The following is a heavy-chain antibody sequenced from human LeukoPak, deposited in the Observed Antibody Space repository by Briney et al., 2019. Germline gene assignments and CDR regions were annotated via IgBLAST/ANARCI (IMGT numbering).Heavy chain of an antibody. J-gene: IGHJ5*02. CDR2: ISGSGGTA. V-gene: IGHV3-23*01. CDR1: GFTFSIYA. CDR3: AKDQFDP. Sequence: PGGSLRLSCAASGFTFSIYAMSWVRQAPGKGLEWVSAISGSGGTAYYADSVKGRFTISRDNSKNTLFLHMNSLRVEDTAVYYCAKDQFDPWGQGTLVTVSS.